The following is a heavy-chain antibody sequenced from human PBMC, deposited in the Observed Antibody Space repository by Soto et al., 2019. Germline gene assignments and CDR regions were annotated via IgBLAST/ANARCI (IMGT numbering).Heavy chain of an antibody. D-gene: IGHD2-2*01. Sequence: SETLSLTCTVSGGSISSSSYYWGWIRQPPGKGLEWIGDLSHSGSTYYNPSLKSRVTISVDTSKNQFSLKLSSVTASDTAMYYFARQRYCSSTSCYALFDPWGQGTLVTVSS. J-gene: IGHJ5*02. CDR1: GGSISSSSYY. CDR2: LSHSGST. V-gene: IGHV4-39*01. CDR3: ARQRYCSSTSCYALFDP.